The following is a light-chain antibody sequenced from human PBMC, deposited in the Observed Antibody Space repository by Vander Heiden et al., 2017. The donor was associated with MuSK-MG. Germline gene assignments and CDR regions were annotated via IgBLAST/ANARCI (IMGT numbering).Light chain of an antibody. V-gene: IGLV1-44*01. CDR2: FTN. J-gene: IGLJ2*01. CDR1: SSNIGSNT. CDR3: AAWDDSLNGVV. Sequence: QSVLTQPPSASGTPGQRVTISCSGSSSNIGSNTVNWYQQLPGTAPKLLIYFTNQRPSGVPDRFSGSKSGASASLAISGLQSEDEADYYCAAWDDSLNGVVFGGGTKLTVL.